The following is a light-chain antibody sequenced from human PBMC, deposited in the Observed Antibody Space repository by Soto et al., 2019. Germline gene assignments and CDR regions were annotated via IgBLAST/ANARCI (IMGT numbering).Light chain of an antibody. V-gene: IGLV2-23*02. J-gene: IGLJ1*01. CDR2: EVT. CDR1: SSDVGSYNL. Sequence: QSVLTQPASVSGAAGQSITISCTGTSSDVGSYNLVSWYQQHPGKAPKLMIYEVTKRPSGVFNRSSGSKSGNTASLTISGLQAEDEADYYCCSYAGSSTYVFGTGTKVTV. CDR3: CSYAGSSTYV.